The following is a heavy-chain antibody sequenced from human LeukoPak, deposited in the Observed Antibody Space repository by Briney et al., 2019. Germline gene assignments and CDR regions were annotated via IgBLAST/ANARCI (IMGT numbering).Heavy chain of an antibody. Sequence: SETLSLTCTVSDGSIGSHYWNWIRQPPGKGLQWIGYIYYRGTTTYSPSLKSRVTISVDTSKSQFSLKLSSVTAADTAVYYCARVGDGNFDYWGQGTLVTVSS. V-gene: IGHV4-59*11. J-gene: IGHJ4*02. CDR3: ARVGDGNFDY. CDR1: DGSIGSHY. CDR2: IYYRGTT.